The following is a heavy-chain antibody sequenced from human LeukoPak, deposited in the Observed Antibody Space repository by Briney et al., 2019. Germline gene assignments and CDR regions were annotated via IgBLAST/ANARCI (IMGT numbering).Heavy chain of an antibody. V-gene: IGHV4-34*01. Sequence: PSETLSPTCTFYGGSLSGYFWSWIRQPPGKGLEWVGEINQSGATNYNPSLKSRVTISVDTSKNQFSLRLSSVTAADTAVYYCARARSSSWYFGNNWFDPWGQGTLVTVSS. CDR3: ARARSSSWYFGNNWFDP. CDR1: GGSLSGYF. CDR2: INQSGAT. J-gene: IGHJ5*02. D-gene: IGHD6-13*01.